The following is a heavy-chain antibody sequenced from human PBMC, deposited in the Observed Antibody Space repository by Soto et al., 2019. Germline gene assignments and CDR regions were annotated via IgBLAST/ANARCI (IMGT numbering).Heavy chain of an antibody. CDR2: INPSRGGT. CDR3: TRSIITTVGTDAFDL. Sequence: QVQLVQSGAEVKKPGASVRVSCKASAYTFTSYYVHWVRQAPGQGPEWMGMINPSRGGTDYAQKVQGRVTMTRDTSTTTVYMELSSLRSEDTAIYYCTRSIITTVGTDAFDLWGQGTLVTVSS. V-gene: IGHV1-46*03. D-gene: IGHD1-1*01. J-gene: IGHJ3*01. CDR1: AYTFTSYY.